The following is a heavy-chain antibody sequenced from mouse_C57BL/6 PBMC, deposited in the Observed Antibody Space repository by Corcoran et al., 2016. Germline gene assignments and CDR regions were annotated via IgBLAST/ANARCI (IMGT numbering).Heavy chain of an antibody. CDR3: TRRYGSSPYYCDY. CDR1: GYTFTDYN. V-gene: IGHV1-18*01. CDR2: INPNNGGT. J-gene: IGHJ2*01. D-gene: IGHD1-1*01. Sequence: EVQLQQSGPELVKPGASVKIPCKASGYTFTDYNMDWVKQSHGKSLEWIGDINPNNGGTIYNQKFKGKATLTVDKSSSTAYMELRSLTSEDTAVYYCTRRYGSSPYYCDYWGQGTTLTVSS.